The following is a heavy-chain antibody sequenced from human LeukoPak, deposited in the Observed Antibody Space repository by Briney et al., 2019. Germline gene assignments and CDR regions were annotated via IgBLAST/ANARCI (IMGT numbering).Heavy chain of an antibody. Sequence: PGGSLRLSCAASGFTFSSYEMNWVRQAPGKGLEWVSYISSSGSTIYYADSVKGRFTISRDNAKNSLYLQMNSLRAEDTAVYYCARDGMGDYVWGSYRYDYWGQGTLVTVSS. CDR1: GFTFSSYE. J-gene: IGHJ4*02. CDR2: ISSSGSTI. D-gene: IGHD3-16*02. CDR3: ARDGMGDYVWGSYRYDY. V-gene: IGHV3-48*03.